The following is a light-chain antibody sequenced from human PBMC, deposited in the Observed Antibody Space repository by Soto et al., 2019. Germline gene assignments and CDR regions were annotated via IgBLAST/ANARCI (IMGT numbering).Light chain of an antibody. CDR3: SSYTSNSTLYV. CDR1: SSDVGGYNY. J-gene: IGLJ1*01. Sequence: QSVLTQPASVSGSPRQSIAISCTGTSSDVGGYNYVSWYQHHPGKAPKLMIYDVSNRPSGVSNRFSGSKSGNTASLTISGLQAEDEADYYCSSYTSNSTLYVFGTGTKVTVL. V-gene: IGLV2-14*03. CDR2: DVS.